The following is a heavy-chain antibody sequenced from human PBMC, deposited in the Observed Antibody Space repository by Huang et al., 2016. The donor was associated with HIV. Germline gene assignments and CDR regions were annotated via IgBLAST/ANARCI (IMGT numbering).Heavy chain of an antibody. CDR1: GGSFSDQI. V-gene: IGHV1-69*01. CDR2: IIPLVRAP. CDR3: AMSLRYQYDSRSYWGRYFDY. J-gene: IGHJ4*02. Sequence: QVQLEQSGPAVRKPGSSVKVSCQASGGSFSDQIISWVRQAPGQRFEGMAGIIPLVRAPADAKELKGRVTMTADESTATNYMELNSLTSEDTAVYYGAMSLRYQYDSRSYWGRYFDYWGQGTLVTVSS. D-gene: IGHD3-16*01.